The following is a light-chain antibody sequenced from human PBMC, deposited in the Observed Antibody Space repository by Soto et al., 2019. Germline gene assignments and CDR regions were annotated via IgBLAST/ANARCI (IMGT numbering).Light chain of an antibody. J-gene: IGKJ5*01. CDR3: QQYNRYP. V-gene: IGKV1-5*01. Sequence: DIQITQSPSTRSASVGDGVTITCRASQSINTWLAWYQQKPGKAPKLLIYDASNLESGVPSRFSGSGSGTAFTLTIRRLQPDDSANYYRQQYNRYPFGQGTRLEIK. CDR1: QSINTW. CDR2: DAS.